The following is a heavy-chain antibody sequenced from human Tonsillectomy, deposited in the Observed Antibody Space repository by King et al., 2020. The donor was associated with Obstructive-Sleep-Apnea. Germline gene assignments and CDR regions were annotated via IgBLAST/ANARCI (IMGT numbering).Heavy chain of an antibody. Sequence: VQLVESGGGLVQPGGSLRLSCAASAFTFSDHYMDWVRQAPGKGLEWVGRTRDKTHIYTTEYAASVKGRFTIPRDDSKNSLYLQMDSLKTEDTAVYYCARAGSSSVYFYYGLDVWGQGTKVTVSS. V-gene: IGHV3-72*01. D-gene: IGHD6-6*01. CDR2: TRDKTHIYTT. CDR3: ARAGSSSVYFYYGLDV. J-gene: IGHJ6*02. CDR1: AFTFSDHY.